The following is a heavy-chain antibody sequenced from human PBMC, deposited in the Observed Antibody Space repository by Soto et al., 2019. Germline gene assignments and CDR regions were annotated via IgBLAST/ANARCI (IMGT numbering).Heavy chain of an antibody. Sequence: PSETLSLTCAVYGGSLSGNYWGWIRQPPGKGLEWIGETHHSGSTAYNPSLKSRVTISVDTSRNQFSLKLNSVTAADPAVYYCARTTAAIHLNYWSQGTLVTVSS. CDR2: THHSGST. V-gene: IGHV4-34*01. CDR3: ARTTAAIHLNY. J-gene: IGHJ4*02. CDR1: GGSLSGNY. D-gene: IGHD2-21*02.